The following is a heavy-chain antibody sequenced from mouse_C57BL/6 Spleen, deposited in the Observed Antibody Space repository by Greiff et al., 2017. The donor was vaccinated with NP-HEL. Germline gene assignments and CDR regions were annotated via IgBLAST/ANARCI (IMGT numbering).Heavy chain of an antibody. CDR2: INPSSGYT. D-gene: IGHD2-3*01. J-gene: IGHJ4*01. Sequence: VKVVESGAELAKPGASVKLSCKASGYTFTSYWMHWVKQRPGQGLEWIGYINPSSGYTKYNQKFKDKATLTADKSSSTAYMQLSSLTYEDSAVYYCARSPFYDSGAMDYWGQGTSVTVSS. CDR3: ARSPFYDSGAMDY. V-gene: IGHV1-7*01. CDR1: GYTFTSYW.